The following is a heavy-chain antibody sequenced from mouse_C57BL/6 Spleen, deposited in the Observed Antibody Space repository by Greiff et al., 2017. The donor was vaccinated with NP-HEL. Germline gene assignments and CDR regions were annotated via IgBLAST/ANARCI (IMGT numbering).Heavy chain of an antibody. CDR3: ARGLYYGNYVDFDY. V-gene: IGHV1-69*01. J-gene: IGHJ2*01. CDR1: GYTFTSYW. CDR2: IDPSDSYT. Sequence: QVQLKQPGAELVMPGASVKLSCKASGYTFTSYWMHWVKQRPGQGLEWIGEIDPSDSYTNYNQKFKGKSTLTVDKSSSTAYMQLSSLTSEDSAVYYCARGLYYGNYVDFDYWGQGTTLTVSS. D-gene: IGHD2-1*01.